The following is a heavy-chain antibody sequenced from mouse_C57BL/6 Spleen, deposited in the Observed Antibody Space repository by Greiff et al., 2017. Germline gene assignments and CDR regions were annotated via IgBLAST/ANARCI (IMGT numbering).Heavy chain of an antibody. D-gene: IGHD2-5*01. Sequence: QVQLQQPGAELVMPGASVKLSCKASGYTFTSYWMHWVKQRPGQGLEWIGEIDPSDSYTSYNQKFKGKSTLTVDKSSSTAYMQLSSLTSEDSAVYYCARGCIVTSGYFDYWGQGTTLTVSS. CDR3: ARGCIVTSGYFDY. J-gene: IGHJ2*01. CDR2: IDPSDSYT. CDR1: GYTFTSYW. V-gene: IGHV1-69*01.